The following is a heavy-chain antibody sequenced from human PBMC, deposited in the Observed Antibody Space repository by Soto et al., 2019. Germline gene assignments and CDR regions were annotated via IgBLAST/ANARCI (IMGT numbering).Heavy chain of an antibody. J-gene: IGHJ4*02. CDR1: GFTFSNAW. CDR2: IWYDGSSK. CDR3: AREGAVAGSQDF. V-gene: IGHV3-33*08. D-gene: IGHD6-19*01. Sequence: GGSLRLSCAASGFTFSNAWMSWVRQAPGKGLEWVAIIWYDGSSKYYSDSVKGRFTISRDNSNNTLYLQMNSLRVEDTAVYFCAREGAVAGSQDFWGQGTLVTVSS.